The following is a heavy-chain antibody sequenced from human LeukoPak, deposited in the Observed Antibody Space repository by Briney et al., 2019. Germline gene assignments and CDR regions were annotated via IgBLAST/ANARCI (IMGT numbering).Heavy chain of an antibody. CDR3: ARDNGLELVALDAFDI. D-gene: IGHD3-10*01. CDR1: GYTFTSYG. V-gene: IGHV1-18*01. J-gene: IGHJ3*02. Sequence: ASVKVSCKASGYTFTSYGISWVRQAPGQGLEWMGWISAYNGNTNYAQKLQGRVTMTTDTSTSTAYMELRSLRSDDTAVYYRARDNGLELVALDAFDIWGQGTMVTVSS. CDR2: ISAYNGNT.